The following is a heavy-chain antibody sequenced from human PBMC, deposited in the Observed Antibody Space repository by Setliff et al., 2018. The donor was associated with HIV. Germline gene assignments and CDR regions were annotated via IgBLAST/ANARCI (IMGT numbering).Heavy chain of an antibody. J-gene: IGHJ6*02. Sequence: SETLSLTCTVSGGSISSSSYYWGWIRQPPGKGLEWIGSTHYTKNTQYNPSPKSRVTISVDTSKNQFSLKLSSVTAADTAVYYCARDFYGSGSYYILYYYYGMDVWGQGTTVTVSS. CDR2: THYTKNT. V-gene: IGHV4-39*07. CDR3: ARDFYGSGSYYILYYYYGMDV. CDR1: GGSISSSSYY. D-gene: IGHD3-10*01.